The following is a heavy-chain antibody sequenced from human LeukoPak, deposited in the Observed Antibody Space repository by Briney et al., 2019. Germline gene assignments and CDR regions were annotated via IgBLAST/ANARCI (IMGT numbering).Heavy chain of an antibody. CDR2: IYFNGNT. Sequence: PSETLSLTCTVSGGSMTNYYWSWIRQPPGKGLEWIGYIYFNGNTDYNPSLRSRVTISIDTSKNQFSLRLRSVTAADTAVHYCGRGSPRAEKWGQGTLVTVSS. J-gene: IGHJ4*02. D-gene: IGHD1-14*01. CDR3: GRGSPRAEK. V-gene: IGHV4-59*01. CDR1: GGSMTNYY.